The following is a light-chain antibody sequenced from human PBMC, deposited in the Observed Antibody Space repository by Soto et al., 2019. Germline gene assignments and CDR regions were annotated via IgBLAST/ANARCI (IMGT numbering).Light chain of an antibody. V-gene: IGKV1-13*02. CDR3: QQLETYPLT. CDR2: DVF. J-gene: IGKJ5*01. CDR1: QGISSA. Sequence: AIQVAQPPSSLSASVGDTVTITCRASQGISSAFAWYQQKPGKVPRLLSYDVFNLQSGVPSRCSGSGSGTDFTLTICRLQPEDFATYYCQQLETYPLTFGQGTRLESK.